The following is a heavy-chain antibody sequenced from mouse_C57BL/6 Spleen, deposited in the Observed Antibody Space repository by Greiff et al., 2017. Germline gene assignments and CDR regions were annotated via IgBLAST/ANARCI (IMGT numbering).Heavy chain of an antibody. J-gene: IGHJ2*01. V-gene: IGHV1-69*01. CDR1: GYTFTSYW. Sequence: QVQLQPGAELVMPGASVKLSCKASGYTFTSYWMHWVKQRPGQGLEWIGEIDPSDSYTNYNQKFKGKSTLTVDKSSSTAYMQLSSLTSEDSAVYYCARSIANWGQGTTLTVSS. CDR3: ARSIAN. CDR2: IDPSDSYT.